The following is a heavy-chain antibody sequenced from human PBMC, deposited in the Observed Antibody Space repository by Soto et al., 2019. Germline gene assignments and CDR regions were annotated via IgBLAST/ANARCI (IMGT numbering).Heavy chain of an antibody. Sequence: EVQLVESGGGRVKPGGSLRLSCGASGFTFSSYSLNWVRQAPGRGLERVSSITPSSSYMFYADSVKGRFTISRDYANNSLYLQMNSLRVEDTAVYYCAREVSWREVDYWGQGTLVTVSS. CDR1: GFTFSSYS. CDR2: ITPSSSYM. D-gene: IGHD6-13*01. V-gene: IGHV3-21*06. CDR3: AREVSWREVDY. J-gene: IGHJ4*02.